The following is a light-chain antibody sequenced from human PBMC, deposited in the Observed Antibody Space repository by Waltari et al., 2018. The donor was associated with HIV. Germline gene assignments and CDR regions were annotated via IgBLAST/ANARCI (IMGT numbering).Light chain of an antibody. CDR1: SSNVGNNF. CDR2: DNR. J-gene: IGLJ2*01. CDR3: GTWDSSLSAGV. V-gene: IGLV1-51*01. Sequence: QSVLTQPPSVSAAPGQKVTISCSGSSSNVGNNFVSWYQHLPRAAPKLLIYDNRKRPSGIPDRFSGSKSGTSATLDITGLQTGDEAYYDCGTWDSSLSAGVFGGGTKLTVL.